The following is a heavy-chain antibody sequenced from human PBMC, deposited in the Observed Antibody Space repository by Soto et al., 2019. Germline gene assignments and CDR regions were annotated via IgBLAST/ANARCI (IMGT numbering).Heavy chain of an antibody. Sequence: GASVKVSCKASGYTFTSYYMHWVRHAPGQGLEWMGIINPSGGSTSYAQKFQGRVTMTRDTSTSTVYMELSGLRSEDTAVYYRARILAAAGAGTGTWGMDVWGQGTTVTVSS. D-gene: IGHD6-13*01. J-gene: IGHJ6*02. CDR2: INPSGGST. CDR3: ARILAAAGAGTGTWGMDV. V-gene: IGHV1-46*03. CDR1: GYTFTSYY.